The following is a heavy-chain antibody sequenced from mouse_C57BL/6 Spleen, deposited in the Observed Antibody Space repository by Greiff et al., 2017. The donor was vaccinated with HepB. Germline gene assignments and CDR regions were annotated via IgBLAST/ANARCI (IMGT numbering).Heavy chain of an antibody. CDR2: IYPGSGST. V-gene: IGHV1-55*01. Sequence: QVQLQQAGAELVKPGASVKMSCKASGYTFTSYWITWVKQRPGQGLEWIGDIYPGSGSTNYNEKFKSKATLTVDTSSSTAYMQLSSLTSEDSAVYYCARSQLGYAMDYWGQGTSVTVSS. CDR1: GYTFTSYW. CDR3: ARSQLGYAMDY. J-gene: IGHJ4*01. D-gene: IGHD4-1*02.